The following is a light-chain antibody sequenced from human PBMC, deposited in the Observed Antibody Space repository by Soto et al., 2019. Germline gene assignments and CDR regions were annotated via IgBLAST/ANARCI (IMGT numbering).Light chain of an antibody. CDR2: DAS. CDR3: QQYDNYPLT. Sequence: DIQMTQSPSTMSSSVGDRVTIKCRASQSVRSWLAWYQQKPGRAPKFLIYDASSLESGVPSRFSGSGSGTEFTLTISNLQPDDFATYYCQQYDNYPLTFGGGTKVDIK. CDR1: QSVRSW. J-gene: IGKJ4*01. V-gene: IGKV1-5*01.